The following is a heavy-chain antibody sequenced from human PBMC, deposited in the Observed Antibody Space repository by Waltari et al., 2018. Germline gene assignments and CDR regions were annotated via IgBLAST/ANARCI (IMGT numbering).Heavy chain of an antibody. D-gene: IGHD3-9*01. CDR2: INSGGST. CDR1: GFTVSSNY. V-gene: IGHV3-53*01. Sequence: EVQLVESGGGLIQPGGSLRLSCAASGFTVSSNYMSWVRRAPGKGLEWVSVINSGGSTYYADSVKGRFTISRDNSKNTLYLQMNSLRAEDTAVYYCARATPLRYFDSYYFDYWGQGTLVTVSS. J-gene: IGHJ4*02. CDR3: ARATPLRYFDSYYFDY.